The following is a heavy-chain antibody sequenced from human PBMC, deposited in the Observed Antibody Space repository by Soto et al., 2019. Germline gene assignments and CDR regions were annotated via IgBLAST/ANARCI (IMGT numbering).Heavy chain of an antibody. CDR3: ASVTWYSSSWRGRVYY. D-gene: IGHD6-13*01. CDR2: INHSGST. J-gene: IGHJ4*02. CDR1: GGSFSGYY. Sequence: PSETLSLTCAVYGGSFSGYYWSWIRQPPGKGLEWIGEINHSGSTNYNPSLKSRVTISVDTSKNQFSLKLSSVTAADTAVYYCASVTWYSSSWRGRVYYWGQGTLVTVSS. V-gene: IGHV4-34*01.